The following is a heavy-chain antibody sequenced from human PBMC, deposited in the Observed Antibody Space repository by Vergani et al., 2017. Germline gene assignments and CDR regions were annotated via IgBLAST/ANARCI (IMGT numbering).Heavy chain of an antibody. V-gene: IGHV1-69*13. CDR2: IIPIFGTA. J-gene: IGHJ5*02. CDR1: GGTFSSYA. D-gene: IGHD6-19*01. CDR3: ARTSLPGLDGSGWPYNWFDP. Sequence: QVQLVQSGAEVKKPGSSVKVSCKASGGTFSSYAISWVRQAPGQGLEWMGRIIPIFGTANYAQKFQGRVTITADESTSTAYMELSSLRSEDTAVYYCARTSLPGLDGSGWPYNWFDPWGQGTLVTVSS.